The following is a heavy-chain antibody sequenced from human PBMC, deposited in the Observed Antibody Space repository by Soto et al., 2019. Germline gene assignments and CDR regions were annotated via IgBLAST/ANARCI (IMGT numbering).Heavy chain of an antibody. D-gene: IGHD1-7*01. V-gene: IGHV1-2*04. Sequence: ASVKVSCKASGFTFTDYYIHWVRQAPGQGLKWVGWINSHSGGTHYAQKFQGLVTMTSDTTISTAYMEVTRLRSDDTAVYYCARVGGTSELNYGLDVWGQGTTVTVSS. J-gene: IGHJ6*02. CDR2: INSHSGGT. CDR1: GFTFTDYY. CDR3: ARVGGTSELNYGLDV.